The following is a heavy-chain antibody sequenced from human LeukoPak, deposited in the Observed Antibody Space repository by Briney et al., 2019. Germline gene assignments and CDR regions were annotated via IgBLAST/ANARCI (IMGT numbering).Heavy chain of an antibody. CDR1: GGSISNYF. CDR3: ARHAAAWFGELGNFDY. V-gene: IGHV4-59*08. D-gene: IGHD3-10*01. Sequence: SETLSLTCTVAGGSISNYFWSWIRQPPGKGLEWVGHVFYNGSTNYNPSLKSRVTISVDTSKNQFSLKLSSVTAADTAVYYCARHAAAWFGELGNFDYWGQGTLVTVSS. CDR2: VFYNGST. J-gene: IGHJ4*02.